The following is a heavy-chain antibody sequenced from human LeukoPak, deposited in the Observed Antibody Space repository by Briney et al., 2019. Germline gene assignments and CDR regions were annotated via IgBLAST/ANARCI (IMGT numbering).Heavy chain of an antibody. Sequence: ETLSLTCTVSGGSISSGGYYWSWIRQPPGKGLEWIGYIYYSGSTNYNPSLKSRVTISVDTSKNQFSLKLSSVTAADTAVYYCARGESRDGYNHDYWGQGTLVTVSS. CDR1: GGSISSGGYY. CDR3: ARGESRDGYNHDY. V-gene: IGHV4-61*08. D-gene: IGHD5-12*01. J-gene: IGHJ4*02. CDR2: IYYSGST.